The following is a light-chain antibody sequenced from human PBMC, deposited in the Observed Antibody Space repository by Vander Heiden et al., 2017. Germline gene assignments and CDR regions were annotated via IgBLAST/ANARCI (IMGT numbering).Light chain of an antibody. V-gene: IGLV1-40*01. J-gene: IGLJ2*01. CDR3: QSYDSRLSDVI. CDR1: SSNIGAGYD. Sequence: QSVLTQPLPISAPPGQRVTISCSGSSSNIGAGYDVHWYQQLPGTAPKLLIYGSSNRPSGVPDRFSGSKSDTSPSLAITGLQAEDEADYYCQSYDSRLSDVIFGGGTKLTVL. CDR2: GSS.